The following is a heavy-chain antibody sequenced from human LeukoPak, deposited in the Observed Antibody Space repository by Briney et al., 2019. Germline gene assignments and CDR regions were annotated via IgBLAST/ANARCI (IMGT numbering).Heavy chain of an antibody. CDR3: ARVHSSGQD. Sequence: GASVKVSCKASGYTCSGYDIHWVRQATGQGLEWMGWMNPNSGNTAYAQNFRGRVTMTRDTSITTAYMELNSLRSEDTAVYYCARVHSSGQDWGQGTLVTVSS. CDR1: GYTCSGYD. V-gene: IGHV1-8*01. D-gene: IGHD3-22*01. CDR2: MNPNSGNT. J-gene: IGHJ4*02.